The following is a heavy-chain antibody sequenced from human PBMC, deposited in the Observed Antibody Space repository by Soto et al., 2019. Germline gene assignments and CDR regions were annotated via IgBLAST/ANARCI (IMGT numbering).Heavy chain of an antibody. CDR3: ARDSLPVIIEYYFDY. Sequence: GGSLRLSCAASGFTFSSYGMHWVRQAPGKGLEWVAVIWYDGSNKYYADSVKGRFTISRDNSKNTLYLQMNSLRAEDTAVYYCARDSLPVIIEYYFDYWGQGTLVTVSS. V-gene: IGHV3-33*01. D-gene: IGHD3-10*01. CDR1: GFTFSSYG. CDR2: IWYDGSNK. J-gene: IGHJ4*02.